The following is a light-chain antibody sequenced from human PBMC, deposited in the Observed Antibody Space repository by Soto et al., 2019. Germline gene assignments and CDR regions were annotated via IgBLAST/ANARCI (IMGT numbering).Light chain of an antibody. CDR1: QGISSY. J-gene: IGKJ1*01. Sequence: IRITQSPSSLSASTGDRVTITCRASQGISSYLAWYQQKPGKAPKLLIYAASTLQIGVPSRFSGSGSGTDFTLTISCLQSEDFATYYCQQYYSYPWTFGQGTKVEIK. CDR3: QQYYSYPWT. CDR2: AAS. V-gene: IGKV1-8*01.